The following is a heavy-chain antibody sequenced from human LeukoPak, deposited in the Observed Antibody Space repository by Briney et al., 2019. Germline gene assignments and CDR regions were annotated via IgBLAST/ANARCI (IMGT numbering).Heavy chain of an antibody. J-gene: IGHJ6*03. CDR3: ARGVAGSYYYYYMDV. CDR2: IDPTGGDT. V-gene: IGHV1-46*01. Sequence: ASVKVSCKASGYTFTNYYIHWVRQAPGQGLEWMGIIDPTGGDTTYAPKFQDRVTLTRDTSTSTVYLGLSSLRSDDTAVYYCARGVAGSYYYYYMDVWGKGTTVTISS. D-gene: IGHD6-19*01. CDR1: GYTFTNYY.